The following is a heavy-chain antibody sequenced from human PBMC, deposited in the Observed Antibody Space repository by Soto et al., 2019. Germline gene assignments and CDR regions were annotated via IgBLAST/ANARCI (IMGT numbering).Heavy chain of an antibody. D-gene: IGHD3-22*01. V-gene: IGHV3-11*01. CDR1: GFTFSDYY. J-gene: IGHJ4*02. CDR2: ISSSGSTI. CDR3: ARDGWGRDYYDSSGYYYFDS. Sequence: VQLVESGGGLVKPGGSLRLSCAASGFTFSDYYMSWIRQAPGKGLEWVSYISSSGSTIYYADSVKGRFTISRDNAKNSLYLKRNSRRAEDTAVYYCARDGWGRDYYDSSGYYYFDSGGQETLVTVSS.